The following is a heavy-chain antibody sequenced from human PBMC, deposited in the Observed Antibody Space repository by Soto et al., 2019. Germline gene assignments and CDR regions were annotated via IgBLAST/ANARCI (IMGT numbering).Heavy chain of an antibody. CDR2: IYYSGST. J-gene: IGHJ4*02. D-gene: IGHD4-17*01. Sequence: PSETLSLTCTVSGGSISSGGYYWSWIRQHPGKGLEWIGYIYYSGSTYYNPSLKSRVTISVDTSKNQFSLKLSSVTAADTAVYYCERADGAHGDYGDYVPPYYFDYWGQGTLVTVSS. CDR1: GGSISSGGYY. V-gene: IGHV4-31*03. CDR3: ERADGAHGDYGDYVPPYYFDY.